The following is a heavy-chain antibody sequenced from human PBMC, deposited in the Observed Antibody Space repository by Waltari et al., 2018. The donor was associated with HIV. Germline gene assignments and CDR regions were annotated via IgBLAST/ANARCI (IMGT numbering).Heavy chain of an antibody. D-gene: IGHD3-10*02. Sequence: EVQLVESGGGLVQHGGSLRLSCAASGFPFSSSWMHWVRQAPGKGLVWVSRINGDGSSTDYADSVKGRFTISRDNAKNTLYLQVNTLRAEDTAVYFCARDAALFDWGQGTLVTVSS. J-gene: IGHJ4*02. CDR1: GFPFSSSW. V-gene: IGHV3-74*01. CDR2: INGDGSST. CDR3: ARDAALFD.